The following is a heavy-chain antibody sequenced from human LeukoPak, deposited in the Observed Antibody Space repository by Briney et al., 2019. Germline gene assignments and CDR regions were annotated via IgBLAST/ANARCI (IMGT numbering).Heavy chain of an antibody. D-gene: IGHD3-22*01. Sequence: GGSLRLSCAASGFTFSSYAMSWVRQAPGKGLEWVSSISSSSSYIYYADSVKGRFTISRDNAKNSLYLQMNSLRAEDTAVYYCARGYDYYDSSGYHDYWGQGTLVTVSS. CDR1: GFTFSSYA. CDR3: ARGYDYYDSSGYHDY. V-gene: IGHV3-21*01. CDR2: ISSSSSYI. J-gene: IGHJ4*02.